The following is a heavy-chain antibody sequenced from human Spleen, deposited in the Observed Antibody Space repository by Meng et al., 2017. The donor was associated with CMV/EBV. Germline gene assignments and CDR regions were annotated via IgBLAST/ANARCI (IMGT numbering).Heavy chain of an antibody. CDR1: GFTFSSYW. J-gene: IGHJ5*02. D-gene: IGHD6-6*01. V-gene: IGHV3-7*01. Sequence: GESLKISCAASGFTFSSYWMSWVRQAPGKGLEWVANIKQDGSEKYYVDSVKGRFTISRDNAKNSLYLQMNSLRAEDTAVYYCARGGLAARRVYNWFDPWGQGTLVTVSS. CDR3: ARGGLAARRVYNWFDP. CDR2: IKQDGSEK.